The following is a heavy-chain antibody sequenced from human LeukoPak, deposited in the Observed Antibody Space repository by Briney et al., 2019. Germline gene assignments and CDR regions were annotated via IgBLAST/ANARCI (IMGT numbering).Heavy chain of an antibody. D-gene: IGHD3-9*01. Sequence: PSETLSLTCTVSGGSISSYYWSWIRQPPGKGLEWIGYIYYSGSTNYNPSLKSRVTISVDTSKNQFSLKLSSVTAADTAVYYCATQRHHYDILTGYYLDAFDIWGQGTMVTVSS. CDR2: IYYSGST. J-gene: IGHJ3*02. CDR1: GGSISSYY. V-gene: IGHV4-59*08. CDR3: ATQRHHYDILTGYYLDAFDI.